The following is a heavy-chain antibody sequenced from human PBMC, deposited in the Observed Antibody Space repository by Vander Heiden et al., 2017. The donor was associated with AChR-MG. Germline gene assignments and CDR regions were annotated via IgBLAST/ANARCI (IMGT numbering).Heavy chain of an antibody. D-gene: IGHD3-3*01. V-gene: IGHV3-30*18. Sequence: VQLVAPGGGVVQPGRSLGPPCAASGLHPSSYGQHWVRQAPGKGLEWVAVISYDGSNKYYADSVKGRFTISRDNSKNTLYLQMNRLRAEDTAVYYCAKGGWGHDDFWSGYLGYYFDYWGQGTLVTVSS. CDR2: ISYDGSNK. J-gene: IGHJ4*02. CDR1: GLHPSSYG. CDR3: AKGGWGHDDFWSGYLGYYFDY.